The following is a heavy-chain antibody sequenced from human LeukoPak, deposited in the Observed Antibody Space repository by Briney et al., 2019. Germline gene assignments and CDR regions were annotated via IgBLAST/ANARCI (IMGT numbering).Heavy chain of an antibody. D-gene: IGHD5-18*01. V-gene: IGHV1-2*02. CDR1: GYTFTTSY. CDR3: ARDRAQPNAFDV. CDR2: INPGSGDT. J-gene: IGHJ3*01. Sequence: ASVKVSCKASGYTFTTSYIHWVRQAPGQGLEWMGWINPGSGDTNYAQKFHGRVTMTRDTSLSTAYMELRSLKIDDTAVFYCARDRAQPNAFDVWGHGTLVTVSS.